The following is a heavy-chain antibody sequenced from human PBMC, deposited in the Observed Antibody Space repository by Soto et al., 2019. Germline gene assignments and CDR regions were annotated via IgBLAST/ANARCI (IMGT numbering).Heavy chain of an antibody. V-gene: IGHV3-33*01. CDR3: ARAPPYSSSWHDAFDI. D-gene: IGHD6-13*01. Sequence: QVQLVESGGGVVQPGRSLRLSCAASGFTFSSYGMHWVRQAPGKGLEWVAVIWYDGSNKYYADSVKGRFTISRDNSKNTLYLQMNSLRAEDTAVSYCARAPPYSSSWHDAFDIWGQGTMVNVSS. CDR1: GFTFSSYG. J-gene: IGHJ3*02. CDR2: IWYDGSNK.